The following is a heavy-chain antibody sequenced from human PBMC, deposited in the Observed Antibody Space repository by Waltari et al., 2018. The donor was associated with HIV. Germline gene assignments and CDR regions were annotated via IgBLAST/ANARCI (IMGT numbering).Heavy chain of an antibody. V-gene: IGHV4-59*08. J-gene: IGHJ4*02. CDR1: GDSITNFY. CDR3: ARHLSVRAVFDY. CDR2: IKGSGST. Sequence: QVQLQESGPGLAKPSETLSLTCNVSGDSITNFYWSWIRLSPEKALEWIGYIKGSGSTNYNPSLRSRVTISRDVSRNQYSLTITSVTAADTAVYYCARHLSVRAVFDYWGQGTLVAVSS. D-gene: IGHD1-1*01.